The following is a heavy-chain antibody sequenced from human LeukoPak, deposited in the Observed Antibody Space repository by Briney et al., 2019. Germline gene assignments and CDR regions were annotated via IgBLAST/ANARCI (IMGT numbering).Heavy chain of an antibody. Sequence: GGSLRLSCAASGFIFNTYPMHWVRQAPGKGLEWVAVISPDGNNQWYADSVKGRFTISRDNSKNTVFLQMNSLSTEDTAVYSCYMGRNFYYDSWGQGTLVTVS. J-gene: IGHJ4*02. D-gene: IGHD1-26*01. CDR3: YMGRNFYYDS. CDR2: ISPDGNNQ. CDR1: GFIFNTYP. V-gene: IGHV3-30*04.